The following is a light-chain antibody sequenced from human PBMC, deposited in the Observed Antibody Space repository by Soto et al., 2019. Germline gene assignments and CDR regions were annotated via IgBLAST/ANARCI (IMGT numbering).Light chain of an antibody. CDR1: SSDVGSYNL. Sequence: QSALTQPASVSGSPGQSITISCTGTSSDVGSYNLVSWYQQHPGKAPKLMICEVSKRPSGVSNRFSGSKSGNTASLTISGLQAEDEADYYCCSYVGSSSVVFGGGTKLTVL. CDR2: EVS. CDR3: CSYVGSSSVV. V-gene: IGLV2-23*02. J-gene: IGLJ2*01.